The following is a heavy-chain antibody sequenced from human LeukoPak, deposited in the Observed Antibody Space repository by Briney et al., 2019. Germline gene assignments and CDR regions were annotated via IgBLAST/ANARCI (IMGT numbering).Heavy chain of an antibody. D-gene: IGHD6-19*01. V-gene: IGHV4-34*01. CDR3: ASPTRIAVDGLPHAD. CDR1: GGSFSGYY. J-gene: IGHJ4*02. Sequence: PSETLSLTCAVYGGSFSGYYWSWIRQPPGKGLEWIGEITHSGSTNYNPSPKSRVTISVDTSKNQFSLKLSSVTAADTAVYYCASPTRIAVDGLPHADWGQGTLVTVSS. CDR2: ITHSGST.